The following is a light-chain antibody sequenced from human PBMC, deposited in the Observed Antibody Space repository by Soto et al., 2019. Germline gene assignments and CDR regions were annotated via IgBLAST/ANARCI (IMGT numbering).Light chain of an antibody. CDR1: QSLAINS. CDR2: AAS. CDR3: QQYDGAPLT. Sequence: EIVLTQSPETLSLSPGERATLSCRASQSLAINSLAWYQQKPGQAPRLLVYAASPSDTAIPDRFSGSGSGTEFTLTISRLEPEDFAVYYSQQYDGAPLTFGPGTKVDMK. V-gene: IGKV3-20*01. J-gene: IGKJ3*01.